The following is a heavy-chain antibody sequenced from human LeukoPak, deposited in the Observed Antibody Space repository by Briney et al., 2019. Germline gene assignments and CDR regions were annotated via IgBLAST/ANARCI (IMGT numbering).Heavy chain of an antibody. D-gene: IGHD3-3*01. J-gene: IGHJ6*02. CDR2: MNPNSGNT. CDR1: GYTFTSYD. Sequence: ASVKVSCKASGYTFTSYDINWVRQATGQGLEWMGWMNPNSGNTGYAQKFQGRVTMTGNTSISTAYMELSSLRSEDTAVYYCARGQNFWSGYWLAYYYYGMDVWGQGTTVTVSS. V-gene: IGHV1-8*01. CDR3: ARGQNFWSGYWLAYYYYGMDV.